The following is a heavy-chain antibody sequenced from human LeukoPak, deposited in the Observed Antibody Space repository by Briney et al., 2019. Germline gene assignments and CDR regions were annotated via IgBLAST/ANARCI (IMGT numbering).Heavy chain of an antibody. Sequence: PSETLSLTCAVSGYSISSGYYWGWIRQPPGKGLEWIGSMSHNRGTYYNPSLKSRVTIPMDTSKNQFSLRLSSVTAADTAVYYCASYYASGVSAYNYYGMDVWGKGTTVTVSS. J-gene: IGHJ6*04. CDR1: GYSISSGYY. D-gene: IGHD3-10*01. CDR3: ASYYASGVSAYNYYGMDV. CDR2: MSHNRGT. V-gene: IGHV4-38-2*01.